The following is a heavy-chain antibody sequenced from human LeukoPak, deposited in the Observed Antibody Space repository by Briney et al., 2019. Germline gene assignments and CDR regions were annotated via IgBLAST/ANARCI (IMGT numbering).Heavy chain of an antibody. Sequence: GASAKVSCKVSGYTLTELSMHWVRQAPGKGLEWMGGFDPEDGETIYAQKLQGRVTMTTDTSTSTAYMELRSLRSDDTAVYYCARQGRPQAGGERIDYWGQGTLVTVSS. CDR3: ARQGRPQAGGERIDY. J-gene: IGHJ4*02. CDR2: FDPEDGET. D-gene: IGHD1-26*01. CDR1: GYTLTELS. V-gene: IGHV1-24*01.